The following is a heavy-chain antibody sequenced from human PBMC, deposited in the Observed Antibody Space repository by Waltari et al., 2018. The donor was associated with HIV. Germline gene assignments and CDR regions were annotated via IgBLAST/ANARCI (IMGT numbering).Heavy chain of an antibody. CDR1: PGSFTSVSFY. CDR3: ARGGGIPPV. J-gene: IGHJ4*02. Sequence: QVQLQESGPGLVKPSQPLSLTCTVSPGSFTSVSFYWRWIRQHPGKGLEWIGYIYNSGRTYYNPSLKSRVTISLVTSKNQFSLNLSSVTAADTALYYCARGGGIPPVWGQGTLVTVSS. CDR2: IYNSGRT. D-gene: IGHD3-16*01. V-gene: IGHV4-31*03.